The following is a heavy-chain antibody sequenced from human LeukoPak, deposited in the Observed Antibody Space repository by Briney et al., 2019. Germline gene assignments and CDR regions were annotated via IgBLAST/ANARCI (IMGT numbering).Heavy chain of an antibody. CDR1: GGSFSGYY. D-gene: IGHD3-22*01. CDR2: IHHSGSS. V-gene: IGHV4-34*01. Sequence: PSETLSLTCAVYGGSFSGYYWRWIRQPPGRGLEWIGSIHHSGSSYYNPSLKSRVTLSLDTSTNHFSLKLSSVTAADTAVHYCARYYDGSGSPRFDPGGQGTLVSVST. J-gene: IGHJ5*02. CDR3: ARYYDGSGSPRFDP.